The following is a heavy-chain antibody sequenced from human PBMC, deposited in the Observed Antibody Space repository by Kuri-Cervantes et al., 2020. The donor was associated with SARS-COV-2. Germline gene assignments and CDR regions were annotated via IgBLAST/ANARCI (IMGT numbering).Heavy chain of an antibody. D-gene: IGHD6-13*01. V-gene: IGHV4-34*01. CDR3: ARGGRIAAAGGGVVFFDY. CDR2: INHSGST. J-gene: IGHJ4*02. CDR1: GDSISDYY. Sequence: SETLSLTCTVSGDSISDYYWSWIRQPPGKGLEWIGEINHSGSTNYNPSLKSRVTISVDTSKNQFSLKLSSVTAADTAVYYCARGGRIAAAGGGVVFFDYWGQGTLVTVSS.